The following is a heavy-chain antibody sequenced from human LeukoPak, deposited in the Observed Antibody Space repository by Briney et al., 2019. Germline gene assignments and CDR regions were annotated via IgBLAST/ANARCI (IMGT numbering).Heavy chain of an antibody. Sequence: PGGSLRLSCAASGFTFSGYWMSWVRQAPGKRLEWVANIKQDGSEKYYVDSVKGRFTISRDNAKNSLYLQMNSLRAEDTAVYYCARFSSEAYYHFDYWGQGTLVTVPS. V-gene: IGHV3-7*01. J-gene: IGHJ4*02. CDR1: GFTFSGYW. CDR3: ARFSSEAYYHFDY. CDR2: IKQDGSEK. D-gene: IGHD3-10*01.